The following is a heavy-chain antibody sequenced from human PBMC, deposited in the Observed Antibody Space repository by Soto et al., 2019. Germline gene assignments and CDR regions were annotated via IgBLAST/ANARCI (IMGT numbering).Heavy chain of an antibody. V-gene: IGHV4-39*01. CDR1: GGSISSSSYF. D-gene: IGHD2-15*01. Sequence: QLQLQESGPGLVTPSETLSLTCTVSGGSISSSSYFWAWVRQSPAKGLEWIGSISYRRTTFYSASLKNRVTISIDTSRNQFSLTLNSVTAADTAVYYCARLVACNGGSCKFDPWGQGTLVTVSS. J-gene: IGHJ5*02. CDR2: ISYRRTT. CDR3: ARLVACNGGSCKFDP.